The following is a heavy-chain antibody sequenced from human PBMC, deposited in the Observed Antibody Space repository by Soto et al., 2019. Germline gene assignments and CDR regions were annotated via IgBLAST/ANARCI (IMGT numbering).Heavy chain of an antibody. V-gene: IGHV3-7*01. CDR3: ARDDYGDYHSGMDV. CDR1: GFTFGGYA. CDR2: IKQDGSEK. D-gene: IGHD4-17*01. J-gene: IGHJ6*02. Sequence: GGSLRLSCTTSGFTFGGYAMSWVRQAPGKGLEWVANIKQDGSEKYYVDSVKGRFTISRDNAKNSLYLQMNSLRAEDTAVYYCARDDYGDYHSGMDVWGQGTTVTVSS.